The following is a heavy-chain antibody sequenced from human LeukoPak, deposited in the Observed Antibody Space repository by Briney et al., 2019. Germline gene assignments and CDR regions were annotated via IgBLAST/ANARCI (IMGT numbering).Heavy chain of an antibody. D-gene: IGHD6-19*01. Sequence: PGGSLRLSCAASGFTFSSYAMSWVRQAPGKGLQWVSSISGSGDSTYYADSVKGRFTTSRDNSNNTLYLQMNSLRAEDTAVYYCAILIAVAGPATFYWGQGPLVPVSS. V-gene: IGHV3-23*01. CDR2: ISGSGDST. CDR3: AILIAVAGPATFY. J-gene: IGHJ4*02. CDR1: GFTFSSYA.